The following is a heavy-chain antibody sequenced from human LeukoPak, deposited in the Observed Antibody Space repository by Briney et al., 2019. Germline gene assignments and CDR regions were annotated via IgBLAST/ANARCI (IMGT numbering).Heavy chain of an antibody. CDR1: GFTFSNYW. D-gene: IGHD3-10*01. CDR2: IDYDGSST. CDR3: ARDMVDYYGSGSYRFDY. V-gene: IGHV3-74*01. J-gene: IGHJ4*02. Sequence: GGSLRLSCAASGFTFSNYWMQWVRQAPGKGLVWVSRIDYDGSSTTYADSVKGRFTISRDNAKNTLYLQMNSLRGEDTAVYYCARDMVDYYGSGSYRFDYWGQGTLVTVSS.